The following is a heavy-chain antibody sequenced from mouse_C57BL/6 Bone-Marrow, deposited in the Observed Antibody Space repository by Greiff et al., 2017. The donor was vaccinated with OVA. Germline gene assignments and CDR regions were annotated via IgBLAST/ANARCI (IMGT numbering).Heavy chain of an antibody. Sequence: QVQLQQSGAELVRPGASVTLSCKASGFTFTDYEMHWVKQTPVHGLEWIGAIDPETGGTAYTQKFQGKAILTADKSSSTAYMELRSLTSEDSAVYYCTRNDWVFAYWGQGTLVTVSA. CDR3: TRNDWVFAY. CDR1: GFTFTDYE. CDR2: IDPETGGT. J-gene: IGHJ3*01. V-gene: IGHV1-15*01. D-gene: IGHD4-1*01.